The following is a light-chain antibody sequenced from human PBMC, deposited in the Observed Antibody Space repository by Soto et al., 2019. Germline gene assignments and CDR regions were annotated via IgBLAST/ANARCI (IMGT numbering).Light chain of an antibody. J-gene: IGKJ1*01. CDR2: KTP. V-gene: IGKV1-5*03. Sequence: DIHMTQTPSTLSASVGDRVTITCRASESLTMWLAWYQQKPVKAPNVLIYKTPILESWDPSRFGLSRSGRECTITTNCLHPDEFETYYCLHWNDYSWTFGQGTNVEVK. CDR1: ESLTMW. CDR3: LHWNDYSWT.